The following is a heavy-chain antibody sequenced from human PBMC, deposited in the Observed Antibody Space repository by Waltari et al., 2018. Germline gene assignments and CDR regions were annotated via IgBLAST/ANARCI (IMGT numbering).Heavy chain of an antibody. J-gene: IGHJ4*02. CDR3: ATDGCSGGTCYSEFDY. CDR2: ISGSGDST. CDR1: GFTFSTYV. Sequence: EVQLLESGGGLVQPGGSLRLSCAASGFTFSTYVVYWVRQAPGKGLEWVSAISGSGDSTHYADSVRGRFTISRDNSKNTLYLPMNSLRAEDTAIYFCATDGCSGGTCYSEFDYWGQGALVTVSS. V-gene: IGHV3-23*01. D-gene: IGHD2-15*01.